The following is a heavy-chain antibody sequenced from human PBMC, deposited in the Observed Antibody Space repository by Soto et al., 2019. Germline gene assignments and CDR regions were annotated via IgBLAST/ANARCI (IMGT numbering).Heavy chain of an antibody. CDR2: TYYRAKWFN. V-gene: IGHV6-1*01. Sequence: SQTLSLTCAISGDSVSSNSAAWNWIRQSPSRGLEWLGRTYYRAKWFNDYAVSVKSRITISPDTSKNQFSLQLNSVTPEDTAVYYCARDRDGTGRTDFHCWGQGTLVTVSS. J-gene: IGHJ4*02. D-gene: IGHD1-1*01. CDR3: ARDRDGTGRTDFHC. CDR1: GDSVSSNSAA.